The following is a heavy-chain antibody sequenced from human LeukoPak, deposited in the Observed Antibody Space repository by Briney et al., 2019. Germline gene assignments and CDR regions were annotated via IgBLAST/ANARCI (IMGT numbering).Heavy chain of an antibody. Sequence: GESLKISCKGSGYSFTSYWIGWVRQMPGKGLEWMGIVHPGDSDTRYNPSFQGQVTIAADKSISTAYLQWSSLKASDTAMYYCARTGRGYSDSGSPFDYWGQGTLVTVSS. J-gene: IGHJ4*02. D-gene: IGHD3-22*01. CDR3: ARTGRGYSDSGSPFDY. V-gene: IGHV5-51*01. CDR2: VHPGDSDT. CDR1: GYSFTSYW.